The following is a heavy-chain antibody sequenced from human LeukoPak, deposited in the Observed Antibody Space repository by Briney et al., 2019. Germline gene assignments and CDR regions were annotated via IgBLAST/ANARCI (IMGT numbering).Heavy chain of an antibody. CDR2: INHSGST. Sequence: SETLSLTCAVYGGSFSGYYWSWIRQPPGKELEWIGEINHSGSTNYNPSLKSRVTISVDTSKNQFSLKLSSVTAADTAVYYCARGLGRTKWLIDYWGQGTLVTVSS. V-gene: IGHV4-34*01. CDR1: GGSFSGYY. CDR3: ARGLGRTKWLIDY. D-gene: IGHD5-12*01. J-gene: IGHJ4*02.